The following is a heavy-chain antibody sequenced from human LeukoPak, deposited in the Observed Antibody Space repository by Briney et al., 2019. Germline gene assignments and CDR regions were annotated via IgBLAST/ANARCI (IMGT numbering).Heavy chain of an antibody. CDR1: GLTFSTYG. CDR2: ISGSAVST. D-gene: IGHD3-3*01. CDR3: ARSRLSGINDAFDI. V-gene: IGHV3-23*01. Sequence: PGGTPRLSCAASGLTFSTYGMTWVRQAPGKGLEWVSAISGSAVSTFYADSVKGRFTISRDNSKNTLYLQMNSLRAEDTAVYYCARSRLSGINDAFDIWGQGTMVTVSS. J-gene: IGHJ3*02.